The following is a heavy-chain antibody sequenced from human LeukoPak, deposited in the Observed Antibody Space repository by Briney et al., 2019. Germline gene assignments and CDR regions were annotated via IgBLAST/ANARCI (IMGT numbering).Heavy chain of an antibody. V-gene: IGHV3-30*03. CDR3: ATESSSCRFEY. CDR2: ISDATSDE. J-gene: IGHJ4*02. CDR1: GFTLTKYG. Sequence: GGALRLSCAAAGFTLTKYGMHGGRQAPRKELEGGAVISDATSDEYYAGSVRGRFTISRDNSKNTVYLQMNSLRAEDTAVYFCATESSSCRFEYWGQGTLVTVSS. D-gene: IGHD6-13*01.